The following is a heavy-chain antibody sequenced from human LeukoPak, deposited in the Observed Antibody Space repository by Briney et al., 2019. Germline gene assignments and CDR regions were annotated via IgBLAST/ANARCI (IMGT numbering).Heavy chain of an antibody. V-gene: IGHV3-48*01. CDR3: ARDWDYYDSSGYYDYFDY. CDR1: GFTFSSYS. Sequence: GGSLRLSCAASGFTFSSYSMNWVRQAPGKGLEWVSCISSSSSTIYYADSVKGRFTISRDNAKNSLYLQMNSLRAEDTAVYYCARDWDYYDSSGYYDYFDYWGQGTLVTVSS. CDR2: ISSSSSTI. D-gene: IGHD3-22*01. J-gene: IGHJ4*02.